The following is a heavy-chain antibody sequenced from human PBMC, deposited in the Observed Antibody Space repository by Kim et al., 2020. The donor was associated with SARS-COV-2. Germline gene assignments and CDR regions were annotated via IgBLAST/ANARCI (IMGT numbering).Heavy chain of an antibody. CDR2: ST. Sequence: STYYAASGKGRFTNARDKSNNTLYLQMNSRRAGDTAVYYCARGWIRLDVWGQGTTVTVSS. V-gene: IGHV3-23*01. CDR3: ARGWIRLDV. D-gene: IGHD5-12*01. J-gene: IGHJ6*02.